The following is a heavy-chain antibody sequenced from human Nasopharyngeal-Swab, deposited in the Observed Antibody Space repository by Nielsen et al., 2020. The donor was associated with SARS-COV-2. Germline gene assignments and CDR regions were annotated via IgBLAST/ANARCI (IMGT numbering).Heavy chain of an antibody. D-gene: IGHD6-6*01. CDR3: ARGSTAARLGL. J-gene: IGHJ4*02. V-gene: IGHV4-34*01. CDR2: INHSGST. CDR1: GGSFSGYY. Sequence: SETLSLTCAVYGGSFSGYYWSWIRQSPGKGLEWIGEINHSGSTNYNPSLKSRLIISVDTSKNQFSLRLSSVTAADTAVYYCARGSTAARLGLWGQGTLVTVSS.